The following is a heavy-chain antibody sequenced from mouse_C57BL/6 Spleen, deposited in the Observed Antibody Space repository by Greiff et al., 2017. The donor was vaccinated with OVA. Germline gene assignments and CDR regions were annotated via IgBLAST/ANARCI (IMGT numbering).Heavy chain of an antibody. CDR2: ISSGSSTI. D-gene: IGHD1-1*01. V-gene: IGHV5-17*01. Sequence: EVHLVESGGGLVKPGGSLKLSCAASGFTFSDYGMHWVRQAPEKGLEWVAYISSGSSTIYYADTVKGRFTISRDNAKNTLFLQMTSLRSEDTAMYYCARTVPAMDYWGQGTSVTVSS. CDR3: ARTVPAMDY. CDR1: GFTFSDYG. J-gene: IGHJ4*01.